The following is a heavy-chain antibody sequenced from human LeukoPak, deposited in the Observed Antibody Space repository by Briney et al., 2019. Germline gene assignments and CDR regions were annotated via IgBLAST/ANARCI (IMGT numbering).Heavy chain of an antibody. CDR3: ARDLIASGSYGFDY. Sequence: SETLSLTCTVSGGSISSSSYYWGWIRQPPGKGLEWIGSIYYSGSTYYNPSLKSRVTISVDTSKNQFSLKLSSVTAADTAVYYCARDLIASGSYGFDYWGQGTLVTVSS. J-gene: IGHJ4*02. D-gene: IGHD1-26*01. CDR2: IYYSGST. CDR1: GGSISSSSYY. V-gene: IGHV4-39*07.